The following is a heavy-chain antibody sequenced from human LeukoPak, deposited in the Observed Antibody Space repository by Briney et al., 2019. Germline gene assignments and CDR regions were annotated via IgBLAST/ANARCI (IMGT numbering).Heavy chain of an antibody. CDR1: GFPFSSYE. CDR2: ISSSGSTI. Sequence: GGSLRLSCAASGFPFSSYEMNWVRQAPGKGLEWVSYISSSGSTIYYADAVKGRFTISRDNAKNSLYLQMNSLRAEDTAVYYCASAYSYGKVDYWGQGTLVTVSS. V-gene: IGHV3-48*03. J-gene: IGHJ4*02. D-gene: IGHD5-18*01. CDR3: ASAYSYGKVDY.